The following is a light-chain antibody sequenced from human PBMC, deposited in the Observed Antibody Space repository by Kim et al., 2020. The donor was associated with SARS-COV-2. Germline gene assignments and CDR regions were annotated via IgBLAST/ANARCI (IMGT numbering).Light chain of an antibody. CDR2: DVT. J-gene: IGLJ2*01. V-gene: IGLV2-11*03. CDR1: SSDVGHYDF. CDR3: CSFAGSYTPVI. Sequence: SVTISGTGTSSDVGHYDFVSWYQQYPGKAPKLMIFDVTKRPSGVPDRFSGSKSGNTASLTISGLQAEDDADYHCCSFAGSYTPVIFGGGTQLTVL.